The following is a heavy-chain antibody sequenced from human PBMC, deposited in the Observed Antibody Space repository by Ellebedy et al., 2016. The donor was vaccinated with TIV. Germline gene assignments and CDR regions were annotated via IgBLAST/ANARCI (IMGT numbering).Heavy chain of an antibody. CDR2: ISSSTI. D-gene: IGHD5-12*01. Sequence: GESLKISCAASGFSFSNYSMNWVRQAPGKGLEWVSYISSSTIYYADSVKGRFTISRDNAKNSLYLQMNSLRAEDTAVYYCARNLRSAYVIDYWGQGTLVTVSS. CDR1: GFSFSNYS. V-gene: IGHV3-48*04. CDR3: ARNLRSAYVIDY. J-gene: IGHJ4*02.